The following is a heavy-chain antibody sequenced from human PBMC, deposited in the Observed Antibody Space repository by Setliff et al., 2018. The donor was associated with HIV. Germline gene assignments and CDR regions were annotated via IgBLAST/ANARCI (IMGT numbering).Heavy chain of an antibody. V-gene: IGHV4-38-2*01. D-gene: IGHD1-7*01. CDR2: IYHRGST. CDR3: ARVALSVTRTSRRAFDI. Sequence: PSETLSLTCAVSGYSISTGYYCGWVRQPPGKGLEWIGGIYHRGSTYYNPSLKSRVTISVDTSKNQFSLKLSSVTAADTAVYYCARVALSVTRTSRRAFDIWGQGTVVTVSS. CDR1: GYSISTGYY. J-gene: IGHJ3*02.